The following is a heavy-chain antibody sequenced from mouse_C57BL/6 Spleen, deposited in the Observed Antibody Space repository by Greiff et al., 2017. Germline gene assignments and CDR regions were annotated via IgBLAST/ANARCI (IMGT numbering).Heavy chain of an antibody. CDR3: ARYSNEVGYLDD. J-gene: IGHJ2*01. CDR1: GYTFTSYW. D-gene: IGHD2-5*01. V-gene: IGHV1-69*01. CDR2: IDPSASYT. Sequence: QSCKASGYTFTSYWMHWVKQRPGHGLEWIGEIDPSASYTNYNQKFKGKSTLTVDKSSSTAYMPPSSLTSEDSAVYYCARYSNEVGYLDDWGQGTTLTVSS.